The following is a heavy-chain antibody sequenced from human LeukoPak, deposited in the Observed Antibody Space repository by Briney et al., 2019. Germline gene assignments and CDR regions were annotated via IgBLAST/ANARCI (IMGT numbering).Heavy chain of an antibody. CDR2: ISGSGGRT. V-gene: IGHV3-23*01. J-gene: IGHJ4*02. CDR3: AKDLSPKYSSYIVPGIPDY. CDR1: GFTFSSYA. D-gene: IGHD6-6*01. Sequence: GGSLRLSCAASGFTFSSYAMSWVRQAPGKGLEWVSAISGSGGRTYYADSVKGRFTISRDNSKNTVYVQMNSLRPEDTAVYYCAKDLSPKYSSYIVPGIPDYWGQGTLVTVSS.